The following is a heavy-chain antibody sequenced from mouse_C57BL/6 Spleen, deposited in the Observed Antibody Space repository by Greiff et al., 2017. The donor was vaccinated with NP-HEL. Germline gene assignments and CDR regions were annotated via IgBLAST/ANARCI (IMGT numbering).Heavy chain of an antibody. Sequence: EVMLVESGGDLVKPGGSLKLSCAASGFTFSSYGMSWVRQTPDKRLEWVATISSGGSYTYYPDSVKGRFTISRDNAKNTLYLQMSSLKSEDTAMYYCARREPFTTVVAPFDYWGQGTTLTVSS. D-gene: IGHD1-1*01. CDR2: ISSGGSYT. J-gene: IGHJ2*01. CDR3: ARREPFTTVVAPFDY. V-gene: IGHV5-6*02. CDR1: GFTFSSYG.